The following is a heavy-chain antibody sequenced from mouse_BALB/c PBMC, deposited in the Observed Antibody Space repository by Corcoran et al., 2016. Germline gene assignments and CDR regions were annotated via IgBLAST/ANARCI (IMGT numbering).Heavy chain of an antibody. Sequence: EDQLQQSGAELVKPGASVKLSCTASGLNIKDTYMHWLKQRPEQGLGWMGRIDPANGNTKYDPKFQGKATITADTSSNTAYLQLSSLTSEDTAVYYCAGGIRYDEAWFAYWGQGPLVTVSA. J-gene: IGHJ3*01. CDR2: IDPANGNT. CDR3: AGGIRYDEAWFAY. V-gene: IGHV14-3*02. CDR1: GLNIKDTY. D-gene: IGHD2-14*01.